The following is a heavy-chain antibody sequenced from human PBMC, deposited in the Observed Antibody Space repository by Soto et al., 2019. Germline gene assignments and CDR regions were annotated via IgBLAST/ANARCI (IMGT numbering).Heavy chain of an antibody. Sequence: GGSLRLSCAASGFTFSSYAMHWVRQAPGKGLEWVAVISYDGSNKYYADSVKGRFTISRDNSKNTLYLQMNSLRAEDTAVYYCARDQDYYDSSGSLGYWGQGTLVTVSS. V-gene: IGHV3-30-3*01. D-gene: IGHD3-22*01. CDR2: ISYDGSNK. CDR1: GFTFSSYA. J-gene: IGHJ4*02. CDR3: ARDQDYYDSSGSLGY.